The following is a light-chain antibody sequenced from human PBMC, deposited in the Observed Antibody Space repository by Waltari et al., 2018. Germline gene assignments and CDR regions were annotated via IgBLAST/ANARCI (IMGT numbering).Light chain of an antibody. J-gene: IGLJ3*02. CDR1: AFPRHY. CDR2: KDT. CDR3: QSADSSGSYPWV. Sequence: SYELTQPPSVSVSPGQTARITRSGDAFPRHYAYWYQQKPGQAPVLMISKDTERPSGSPERFSGSSSGTIATLTISGVQAEDEADYYCQSADSSGSYPWVFGGGTKLTVL. V-gene: IGLV3-25*03.